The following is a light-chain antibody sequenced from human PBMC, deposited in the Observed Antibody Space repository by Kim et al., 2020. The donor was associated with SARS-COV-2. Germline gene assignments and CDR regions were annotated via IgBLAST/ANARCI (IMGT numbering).Light chain of an antibody. CDR3: QAWESSTGV. V-gene: IGLV3-1*01. J-gene: IGLJ3*02. CDR2: HDS. Sequence: SVSPGQTASITCAANKLGDKNACCYQQKPGQSPLLVIYHDSKRTSGIPERFSGCSSGNTATLIISGTQAMDDAAYYCQAWESSTGVFGGGNQLTVL. CDR1: KLGDKN.